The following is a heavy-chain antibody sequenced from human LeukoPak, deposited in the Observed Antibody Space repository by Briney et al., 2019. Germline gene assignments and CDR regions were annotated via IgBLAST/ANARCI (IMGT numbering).Heavy chain of an antibody. CDR3: ARSWENWYFDL. J-gene: IGHJ2*01. D-gene: IGHD1-26*01. V-gene: IGHV4-59*01. CDR1: GSSISSYY. CDR2: IYYSGST. Sequence: PSETLSLTCTVSGSSISSYYWSWIRQPPGKGLEWIGYIYYSGSTNYNPSLKSRVTISVDTSKNQFSLKLSSVTAADTAVYYCARSWENWYFDLWGRGTLVTVSS.